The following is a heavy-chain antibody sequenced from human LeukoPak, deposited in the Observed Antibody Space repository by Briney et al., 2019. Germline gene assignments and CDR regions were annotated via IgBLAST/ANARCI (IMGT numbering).Heavy chain of an antibody. CDR2: IFYSGNT. Sequence: SETLSLTCTVSGGSISHYYWTWIRQPPGKGLEWIGYIFYSGNTNYNPSLKSRATISVDTSTNQFSLNLSSVTAADTAVYYCARGSSWYGTYQTWGQETLVTVSS. D-gene: IGHD6-13*01. CDR1: GGSISHYY. CDR3: ARGSSWYGTYQT. J-gene: IGHJ5*02. V-gene: IGHV4-59*01.